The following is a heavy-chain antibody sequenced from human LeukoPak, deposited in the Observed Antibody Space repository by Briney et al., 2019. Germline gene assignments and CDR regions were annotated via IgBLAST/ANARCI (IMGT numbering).Heavy chain of an antibody. V-gene: IGHV3-74*01. CDR3: AVLVGATTVDY. Sequence: PGGSLRLSCAASGFTFSSYWMHWVRQAPGKGLVWVSRINSDGSSTSYADSVKGRFTISRDNAKNTLYLQMNSLRAEDTAVYYCAVLVGATTVDYWGQGTLVTVSS. CDR1: GFTFSSYW. D-gene: IGHD1-26*01. CDR2: INSDGSST. J-gene: IGHJ4*02.